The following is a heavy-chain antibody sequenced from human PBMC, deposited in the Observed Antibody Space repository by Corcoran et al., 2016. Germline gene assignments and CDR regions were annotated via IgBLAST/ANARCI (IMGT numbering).Heavy chain of an antibody. J-gene: IGHJ4*02. CDR3: AKGLFLNPPDD. Sequence: QVQLVESGGGVVQPGRSLRLSCAASAFTFSSYGMHWVRQAPGKGLEWVAVISYDGSNKYYADSVKGRFTISRDNSKNTLYLQMNSLRAEDTAVYYCAKGLFLNPPDDWGQGTLVTVSS. V-gene: IGHV3-30*18. CDR2: ISYDGSNK. CDR1: AFTFSSYG.